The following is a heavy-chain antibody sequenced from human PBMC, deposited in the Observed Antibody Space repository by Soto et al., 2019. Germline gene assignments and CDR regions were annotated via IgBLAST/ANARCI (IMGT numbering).Heavy chain of an antibody. D-gene: IGHD5-12*01. CDR1: GCSISSSSYY. CDR3: ARPARQDTVAGDF. J-gene: IGHJ4*02. V-gene: IGHV4-39*01. Sequence: XETLSLTCTVAGCSISSSSYYWGWIRQPPGKGLEWIGSIYYSGIAHYNPSLRSRVTISIDTSKNQFSLKLSSVTAADTAVYYCARPARQDTVAGDFWGQGTLVTVS. CDR2: IYYSGIA.